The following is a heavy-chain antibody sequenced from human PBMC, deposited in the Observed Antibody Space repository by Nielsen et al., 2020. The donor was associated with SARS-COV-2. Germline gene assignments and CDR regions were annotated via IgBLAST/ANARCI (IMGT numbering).Heavy chain of an antibody. CDR3: ARGIRPRHVFDI. Sequence: SETLSLTCSVSGGSISSGGYYWSWIRQHPGKGLEWIGYIYYSGSTYYSPSLRSRVAISIDTSQNQFSLNLNSVTAADTAAYYCARGIRPRHVFDIWGQGTMVTVSS. J-gene: IGHJ3*02. CDR1: GGSISSGGYY. D-gene: IGHD2-21*01. V-gene: IGHV4-31*03. CDR2: IYYSGST.